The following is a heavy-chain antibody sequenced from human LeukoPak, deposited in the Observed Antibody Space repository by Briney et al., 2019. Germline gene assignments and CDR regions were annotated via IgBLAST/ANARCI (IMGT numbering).Heavy chain of an antibody. J-gene: IGHJ5*02. CDR2: IWSDGSNK. D-gene: IGHD4-17*01. CDR1: GFTFSGYG. CDR3: ARRAAYGDYGNWFDP. V-gene: IGHV3-30*19. Sequence: PGKSLRLSCATSGFTFSGYGMHWVRQAPGKGLEWVTVIWSDGSNKYYADSVKGRFTISRDNSKNTLYLQMNSLRAEDTAVYYCARRAAYGDYGNWFDPWGQGTLVTVSS.